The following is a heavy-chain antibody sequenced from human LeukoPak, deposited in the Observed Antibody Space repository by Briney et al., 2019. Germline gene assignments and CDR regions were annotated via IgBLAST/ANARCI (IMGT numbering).Heavy chain of an antibody. V-gene: IGHV4-59*01. Sequence: SETLSLTCTVSVGSISSYYWSWIRQPPRKGLEWIGYIYYSGSTNYNPSLKSRVTISVDTSKNQFSLKLSSVTAADTAVYYCARGRGDDYVWGSYRYMDYWGQGTLVTVSS. J-gene: IGHJ4*02. CDR3: ARGRGDDYVWGSYRYMDY. D-gene: IGHD3-16*02. CDR1: VGSISSYY. CDR2: IYYSGST.